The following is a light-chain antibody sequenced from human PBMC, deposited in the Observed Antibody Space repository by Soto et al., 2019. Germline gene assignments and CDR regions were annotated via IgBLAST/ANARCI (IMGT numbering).Light chain of an antibody. Sequence: EIVLRQSPNTLSLSPGERATLSCWASESVSSSYLAWYQQRPGQAPRLLIYGASSRATGIPDRFSGSGSGTDLTLTISRLEPEDFAMYYCQQYSASPRTFDQGTKVEIK. V-gene: IGKV3-20*01. CDR1: ESVSSSY. CDR2: GAS. J-gene: IGKJ2*01. CDR3: QQYSASPRT.